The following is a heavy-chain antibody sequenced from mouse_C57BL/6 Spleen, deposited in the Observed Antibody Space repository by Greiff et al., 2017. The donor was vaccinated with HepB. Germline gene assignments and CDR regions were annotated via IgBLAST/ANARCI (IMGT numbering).Heavy chain of an antibody. CDR2: IYPGDGDT. Sequence: VQLQQSGPELVKPGASVKISCKASGYAFSSSWMNWVKQRPGKGLEWIGRIYPGDGDTNYNGKFKGKATLTADKSSSTAYMQLSSLTSEDSAVYFCARLDWLYYFDYWGQGTTLTVSS. CDR3: ARLDWLYYFDY. J-gene: IGHJ2*01. CDR1: GYAFSSSW. V-gene: IGHV1-82*01. D-gene: IGHD3-3*01.